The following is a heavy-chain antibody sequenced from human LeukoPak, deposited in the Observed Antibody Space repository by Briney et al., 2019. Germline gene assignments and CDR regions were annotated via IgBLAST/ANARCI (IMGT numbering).Heavy chain of an antibody. CDR3: VGELATGY. CDR2: INSGGSTI. J-gene: IGHJ4*02. Sequence: GGSLRLSCAASGFTVSSNYMSWVRQAPGKGLVWVSRINSGGSTITYADSVKGRFTISRDNAKNTLYLQMNSLRAEDTAVYYCVGELATGYWGQGTLVIVSS. CDR1: GFTVSSNY. D-gene: IGHD1-1*01. V-gene: IGHV3-74*01.